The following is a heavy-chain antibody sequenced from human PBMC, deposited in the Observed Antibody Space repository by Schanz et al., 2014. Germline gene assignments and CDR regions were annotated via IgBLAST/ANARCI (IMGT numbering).Heavy chain of an antibody. D-gene: IGHD2-15*01. J-gene: IGHJ6*02. CDR2: ISNDGSIK. V-gene: IGHV3-30-3*01. CDR1: GFTFSSYA. CDR3: AKARRKSNCSGGRCFHYSYYGMDV. Sequence: GQLLESGGGLIQPGGSLRLSCAASGFTFSSYAMHWVRQAPGKGLEWVALISNDGSIKYYADSVKGRFTISRDNSKNILYLQMNSLRAEDTAVYYCAKARRKSNCSGGRCFHYSYYGMDVWGQGTTVTVSS.